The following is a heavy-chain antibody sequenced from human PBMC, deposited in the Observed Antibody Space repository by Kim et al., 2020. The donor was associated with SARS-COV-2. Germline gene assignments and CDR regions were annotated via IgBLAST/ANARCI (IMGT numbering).Heavy chain of an antibody. D-gene: IGHD3-3*01. CDR2: INHSGST. Sequence: SETLSLTCAVYGGSFSGYYWSWIRQPPGKGLEWIGEINHSGSTNYNPSLKSRVTISVDTSKNQFSLKLSSVTAADTAVYYCARGAEPSPFLDPHYGMDVWGQGTTVTVSS. V-gene: IGHV4-34*01. CDR3: ARGAEPSPFLDPHYGMDV. CDR1: GGSFSGYY. J-gene: IGHJ6*02.